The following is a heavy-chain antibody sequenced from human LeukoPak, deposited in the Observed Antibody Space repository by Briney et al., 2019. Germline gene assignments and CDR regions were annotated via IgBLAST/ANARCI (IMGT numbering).Heavy chain of an antibody. Sequence: GGSLRLSCEVSGFTFSSYEMNWVCQAPGKGLEWISYISSSGKTVFYADSVKGRFTISRDNAKNSLFLQVNSLRAEDTALYYCARLGYCNTGSCYSLDYWGQGTLVTVSS. J-gene: IGHJ4*02. CDR1: GFTFSSYE. D-gene: IGHD2-15*01. CDR3: ARLGYCNTGSCYSLDY. CDR2: ISSSGKTV. V-gene: IGHV3-48*03.